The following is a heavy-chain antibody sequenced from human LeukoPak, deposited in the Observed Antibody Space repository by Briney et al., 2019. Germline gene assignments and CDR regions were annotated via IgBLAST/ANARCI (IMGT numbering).Heavy chain of an antibody. CDR3: ARDRGRYGDY. Sequence: GGSLRLSCAASGFTVTSNYMNWVRQAPGKGLEWVSSISGRGGSTYYAGSVKGRFTISRDNSKNTLSLQMDSLRSEDTAVYYCARDRGRYGDYWGQGTLVTVSS. D-gene: IGHD1-26*01. CDR2: ISGRGGST. V-gene: IGHV3-23*01. J-gene: IGHJ4*02. CDR1: GFTVTSNY.